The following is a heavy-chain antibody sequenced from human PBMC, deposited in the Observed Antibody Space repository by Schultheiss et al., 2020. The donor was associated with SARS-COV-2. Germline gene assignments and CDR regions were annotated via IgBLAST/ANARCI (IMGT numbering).Heavy chain of an antibody. D-gene: IGHD2-2*01. CDR1: GLTVSNNY. J-gene: IGHJ6*02. V-gene: IGHV3-66*01. CDR3: VRDGPAASYGMDV. CDR2: IYSGGNT. Sequence: GGSLRLSCAASGLTVSNNYMTWVRQAPGKGLEWVSVIYSGGNTHYADSVRGRFISSRDNSKNTLYLQMTSLRGEDTAMYSCVRDGPAASYGMDVWGQGTTVTGS.